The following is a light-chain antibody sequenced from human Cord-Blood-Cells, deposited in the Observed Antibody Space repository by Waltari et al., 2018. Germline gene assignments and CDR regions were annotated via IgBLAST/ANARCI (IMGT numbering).Light chain of an antibody. Sequence: QSALTQPRSVSGSPGQSVTISCTGTSSDVGGYSYVSWYQQHPGKAPKLMIYDVSKRPSGVPDRFSGSKSGNTASLTISGLQAEYDADYYCCSYAGSVVFGGGPKLTVL. CDR2: DVS. CDR3: CSYAGSVV. CDR1: SSDVGGYSY. V-gene: IGLV2-11*01. J-gene: IGLJ2*01.